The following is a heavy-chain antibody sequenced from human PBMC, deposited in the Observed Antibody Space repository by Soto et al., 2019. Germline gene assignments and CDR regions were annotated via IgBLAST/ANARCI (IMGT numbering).Heavy chain of an antibody. CDR2: ISGSGGST. V-gene: IGHV3-23*01. CDR3: AKKSYDFWPHYYYMDV. Sequence: EVQLLESGGGLVQPGGSLRLSCAASGFTFSSYAMSWVRQAPGKGLEWVSAISGSGGSTYYADSVKGRFTISRDNSKNTLYLQMNSLRAEDTAVYYCAKKSYDFWPHYYYMDVWGKGTTVTVSS. J-gene: IGHJ6*03. D-gene: IGHD3-3*01. CDR1: GFTFSSYA.